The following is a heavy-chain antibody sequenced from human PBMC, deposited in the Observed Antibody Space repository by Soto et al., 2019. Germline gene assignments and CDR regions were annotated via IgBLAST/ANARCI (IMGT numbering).Heavy chain of an antibody. Sequence: QLQLQESGSGLVKPSQTLSLTCAVSGGSISSGGYSWSWIRQPPGKGLEWIGYIYHSGSTYYNPSLKSRVTISVDRSKKQFSLKLSSVTAADTAVYYCARGGVDYYDSSGYYFSPYYFDYWGQGTLVTVSS. CDR2: IYHSGST. CDR3: ARGGVDYYDSSGYYFSPYYFDY. D-gene: IGHD3-22*01. V-gene: IGHV4-30-2*01. CDR1: GGSISSGGYS. J-gene: IGHJ4*02.